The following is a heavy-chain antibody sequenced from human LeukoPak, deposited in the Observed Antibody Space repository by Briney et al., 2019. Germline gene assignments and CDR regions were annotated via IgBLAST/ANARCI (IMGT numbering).Heavy chain of an antibody. CDR2: IRYDGSNK. V-gene: IGHV3-30*02. CDR3: AKAPLTTIPPRLGVDYFDY. D-gene: IGHD3-16*01. J-gene: IGHJ4*02. CDR1: GFTFSSYG. Sequence: GGSLRLSCAASGFTFSSYGMHWVRQAPGKGLEWVAFIRYDGSNKYYADSVKGRFTISRDNSKNTLYLQMNSLRAEDTAVYYCAKAPLTTIPPRLGVDYFDYWGQGTLVTVSS.